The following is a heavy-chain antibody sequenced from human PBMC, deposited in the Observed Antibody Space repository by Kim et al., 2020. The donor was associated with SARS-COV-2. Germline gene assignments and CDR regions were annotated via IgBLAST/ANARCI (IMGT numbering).Heavy chain of an antibody. CDR1: GYTFTSYA. CDR2: INTNTGNP. V-gene: IGHV7-4-1*02. Sequence: ASVKVSCKASGYTFTSYAMNWMRQAPGQGLEWMGWINTNTGNPTYAQGFTGRFVFSLDTSVSTAYLQISSLKAEDTAVYYCATLDCGGDCSYFDYWGQGTLVTVSS. D-gene: IGHD2-21*02. J-gene: IGHJ4*02. CDR3: ATLDCGGDCSYFDY.